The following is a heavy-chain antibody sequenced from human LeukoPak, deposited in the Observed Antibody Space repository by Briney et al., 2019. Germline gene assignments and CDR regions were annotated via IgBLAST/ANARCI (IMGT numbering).Heavy chain of an antibody. D-gene: IGHD3-22*01. Sequence: GESMRLSCAASGFTFSSYAMSWVRQAPGKGLEWVSAIRGSGDRTYYADSVKGRFTISRDNSKNTLYLQMNSLRAEDTAIYYCAKVLTTYYYDRSGYPWGQGTLVTVSS. CDR1: GFTFSSYA. J-gene: IGHJ4*02. V-gene: IGHV3-23*01. CDR3: AKVLTTYYYDRSGYP. CDR2: IRGSGDRT.